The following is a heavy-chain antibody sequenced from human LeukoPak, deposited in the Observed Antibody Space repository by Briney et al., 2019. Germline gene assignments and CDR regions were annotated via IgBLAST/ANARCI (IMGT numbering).Heavy chain of an antibody. CDR3: ARGLVVPAAMVVSGMDV. Sequence: GGSLRLSCAASGFTFSSYGMHWVRQAPGKGLEWVAVIWYDGSNKYYADSVKGRFTISRDNAKNSLYLQMNSLRAEDTAVYYCARGLVVPAAMVVSGMDVWGQGTTVTVSS. CDR2: IWYDGSNK. J-gene: IGHJ6*02. V-gene: IGHV3-33*01. CDR1: GFTFSSYG. D-gene: IGHD2-2*01.